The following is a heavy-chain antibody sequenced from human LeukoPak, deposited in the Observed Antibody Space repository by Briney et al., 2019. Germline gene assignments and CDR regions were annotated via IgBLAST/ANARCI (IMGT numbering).Heavy chain of an antibody. CDR1: GYTFTGYY. V-gene: IGHV1-2*02. Sequence: ASVKVSCKASGYTFTGYYMHWVRQAPGQGLEWMGWINPNSGGTNYAQKFQGRVTMTRDTSISTAYMELSSLRSEDTAVYYCARAEIKRAFDIWGQGTMVTVSS. D-gene: IGHD3-16*01. CDR3: ARAEIKRAFDI. CDR2: INPNSGGT. J-gene: IGHJ3*02.